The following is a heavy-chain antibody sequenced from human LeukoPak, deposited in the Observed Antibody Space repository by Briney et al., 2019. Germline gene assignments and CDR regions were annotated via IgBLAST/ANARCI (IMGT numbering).Heavy chain of an antibody. V-gene: IGHV4-59*01. Sequence: SETLSLTCTVSGGSISSYYWSWIRQPPGKGLEWIGYIYYSGSTNYNPSLKSRVTISEDTSKNQFSLKLSSVTAADTAVYYCARAWPTYYYGSGSYYMDWFDPWGQGTLVTVSS. J-gene: IGHJ5*02. CDR2: IYYSGST. CDR3: ARAWPTYYYGSGSYYMDWFDP. CDR1: GGSISSYY. D-gene: IGHD3-10*01.